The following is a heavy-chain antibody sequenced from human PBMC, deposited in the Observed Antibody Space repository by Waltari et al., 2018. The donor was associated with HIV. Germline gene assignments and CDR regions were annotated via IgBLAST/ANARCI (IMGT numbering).Heavy chain of an antibody. CDR2: INRYASST. D-gene: IGHD3-16*01. Sequence: EVQLVESGGGLVQPGGSLRLSCAASGSTFSSYWMHWVRQAPGKGLVWVSRINRYASSTNYADPVKGRFTISRDNAENTVYLQRSCLRAEDTALYSWASLYTYVWGCPPPFDYWAQGTLVSVSS. CDR1: GSTFSSYW. J-gene: IGHJ4*02. V-gene: IGHV3-74*01. CDR3: ASLYTYVWGCPPPFDY.